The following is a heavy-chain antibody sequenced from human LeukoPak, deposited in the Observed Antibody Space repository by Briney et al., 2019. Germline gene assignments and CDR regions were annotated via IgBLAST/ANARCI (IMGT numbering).Heavy chain of an antibody. CDR3: ARAPGGILTGLDV. CDR1: GGTFSSYT. V-gene: IGHV1-69*02. CDR2: IIPILGIA. J-gene: IGHJ6*02. D-gene: IGHD3-9*01. Sequence: SVTVSCKASGGTFSSYTISWVRQAPGQGLEWMGRIIPILGIANYAQKFQGRVTITADKSTSTAYMELSSLRSEDTAVYYCARAPGGILTGLDVWGQGTTVTVSS.